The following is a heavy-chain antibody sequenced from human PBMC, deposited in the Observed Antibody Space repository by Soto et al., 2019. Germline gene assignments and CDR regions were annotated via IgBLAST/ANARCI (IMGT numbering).Heavy chain of an antibody. Sequence: EVQLVETGGGLIQPGGSLRLSCTASGFTVSSNYMTWVRQAPGKGLEWVSVIYSGGNTYYADSVKGRFTSSRDKSKNTLYLQMNRLRAEDTAVYYCAGATGRYWGQGTVVTVSS. CDR1: GFTVSSNY. CDR3: AGATGRY. V-gene: IGHV3-53*02. D-gene: IGHD1-1*01. CDR2: IYSGGNT. J-gene: IGHJ4*02.